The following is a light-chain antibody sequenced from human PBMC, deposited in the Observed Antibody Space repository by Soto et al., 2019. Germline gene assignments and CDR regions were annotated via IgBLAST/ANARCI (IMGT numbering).Light chain of an antibody. V-gene: IGKV1-8*01. J-gene: IGKJ4*01. CDR3: QQSYSTPLT. CDR2: AAS. Sequence: AIRMTQSPSSLSASTVDRVTITCRASQGISSYLAWYQQKPGKAPKLLIYAASTLQSGVPSRFSGSGSGTDFTLTISCLQSEDFATYYCQQSYSTPLTFGGGTKVDI. CDR1: QGISSY.